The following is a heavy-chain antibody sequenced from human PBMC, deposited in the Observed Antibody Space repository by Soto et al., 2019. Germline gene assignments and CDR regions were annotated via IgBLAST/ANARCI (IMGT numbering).Heavy chain of an antibody. V-gene: IGHV3-30-3*01. J-gene: IGHJ4*02. Sequence: QVRLVESGGGVVQPGRSLRLSCAASGFTFSSYAMHWVRQAPGKGLEWVAVISYDGSNKYYAASVKGRFTISRDNSKNTLYLQMNSLRAEDTAVYYCARATYDYVWGSYRYTGGATNDYWGQGTLVTVSS. CDR3: ARATYDYVWGSYRYTGGATNDY. CDR1: GFTFSSYA. CDR2: ISYDGSNK. D-gene: IGHD3-16*02.